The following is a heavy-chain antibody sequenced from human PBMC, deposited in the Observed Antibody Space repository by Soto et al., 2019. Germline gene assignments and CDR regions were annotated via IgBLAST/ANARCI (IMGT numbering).Heavy chain of an antibody. D-gene: IGHD3-10*01. CDR2: ISSNSYT. Sequence: GGSLRLSCAASGFTFSDYHMTWIRQAPGKGLEWVSYISSNSYTNSADSVKGRFTISRDNAKNSLYLQMNSLRAEDTAVYYCAKSYRSGSYYYAGSYDYWGHGTLVTVSS. CDR3: AKSYRSGSYYYAGSYDY. J-gene: IGHJ4*01. CDR1: GFTFSDYH. V-gene: IGHV3-11*03.